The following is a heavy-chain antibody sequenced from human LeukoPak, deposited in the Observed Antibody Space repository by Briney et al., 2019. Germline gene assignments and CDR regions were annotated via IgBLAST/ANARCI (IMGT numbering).Heavy chain of an antibody. CDR2: IYYSGST. D-gene: IGHD5-12*01. J-gene: IGHJ4*02. CDR3: ARSLRIPYYFDY. V-gene: IGHV4-59*01. Sequence: PSGTLSLTCTVSGGSISSYYWSWIRQPPGKGLEWIGYIYYSGSTNYNPSLKSRVTISVDTSKNQFSLKLSSVTAADTAVYYCARSLRIPYYFDYWGQGTLVTVSS. CDR1: GGSISSYY.